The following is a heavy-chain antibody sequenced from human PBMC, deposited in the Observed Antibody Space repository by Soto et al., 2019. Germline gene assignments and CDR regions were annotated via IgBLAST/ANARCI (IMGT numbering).Heavy chain of an antibody. J-gene: IGHJ4*02. CDR3: ASKGGGGGY. CDR2: IYSGGYT. V-gene: IGHV3-53*01. D-gene: IGHD3-16*01. CDR1: GFTVSNNY. Sequence: EVQLVESGGGLIQPGGSLRLSCAVSGFTVSNNYMSWVRQAPGKGLEGVSVIYSGGYTAYGDSVKGRFTISRDNSKNTIYLKMNSLRPGDAAVFSWASKGGGGGYWGQGTLVTVSS.